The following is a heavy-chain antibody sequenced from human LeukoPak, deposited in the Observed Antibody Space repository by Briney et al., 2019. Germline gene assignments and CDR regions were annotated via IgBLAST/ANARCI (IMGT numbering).Heavy chain of an antibody. Sequence: GGSLRLSCAASGFTFSSYTMNWVRQAPGKGLEWVSYISSGNSNIYYADSVKGRFTISRDNAKNSLYLQMNSLRAEDTAVYYCARGAVDYYDSSGYVLWGQGTLVTVSS. D-gene: IGHD3-22*01. CDR1: GFTFSSYT. V-gene: IGHV3-48*01. J-gene: IGHJ4*02. CDR3: ARGAVDYYDSSGYVL. CDR2: ISSGNSNI.